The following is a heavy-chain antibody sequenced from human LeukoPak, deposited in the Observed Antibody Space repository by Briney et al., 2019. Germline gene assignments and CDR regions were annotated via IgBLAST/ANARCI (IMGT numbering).Heavy chain of an antibody. Sequence: GESLKISFEGSGYSFSSYFIAWVRRMPGQGLEWMGIVYPADSDTRYNPSFPGQVTISVDKSIRTAYLHWSSLKASDTAMYYCASPGDMDLAGHFKHWGQGTPVIVSS. CDR1: GYSFSSYF. CDR3: ASPGDMDLAGHFKH. D-gene: IGHD7-27*01. J-gene: IGHJ1*01. CDR2: VYPADSDT. V-gene: IGHV5-51*01.